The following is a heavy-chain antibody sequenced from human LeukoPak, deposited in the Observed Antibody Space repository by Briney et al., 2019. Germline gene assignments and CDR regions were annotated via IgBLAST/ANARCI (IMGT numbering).Heavy chain of an antibody. CDR2: ISSSCSTI. V-gene: IGHV3-48*03. D-gene: IGHD5-18*01. J-gene: IGHJ4*02. CDR1: GFTFSSYE. CDR3: AREGGYSYGPAPDY. Sequence: GGPLRLSCAASGFTFSSYEMNCVREAPGKGLEWVSYISSSCSTIYYADSVKGRFTISRDNAKHSLYLQMNSLRAEDTAVYYCAREGGYSYGPAPDYWGEGTLVTVSS.